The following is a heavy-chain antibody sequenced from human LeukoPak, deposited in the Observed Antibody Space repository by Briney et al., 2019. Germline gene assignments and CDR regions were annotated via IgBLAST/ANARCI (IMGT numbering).Heavy chain of an antibody. CDR2: IKQDGSEK. D-gene: IGHD3-22*01. CDR3: AKVDYYDSSV. J-gene: IGHJ4*02. Sequence: GGSLRLSCAASGFTFSSYAMSWVRQAPGKGLEWVANIKQDGSEKYYVDSVKGRFTISRDNAKNSLYLQMNSLRAEDTAVYYCAKVDYYDSSVWGQGTLVTVSS. V-gene: IGHV3-7*03. CDR1: GFTFSSYA.